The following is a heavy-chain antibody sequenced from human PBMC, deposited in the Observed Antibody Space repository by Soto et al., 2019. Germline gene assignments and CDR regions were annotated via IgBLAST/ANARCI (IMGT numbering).Heavy chain of an antibody. CDR1: GFTFSSYA. Sequence: QVQLVESGGGVFQPGRSLRLSCAASGFTFSSYAMHWVRQAPGKRLEWVAVISYDGSTIYYADSVKGRFTISRDNSKNTLHLEMHSLRAEDTAVYYCAKVGGSSSWYRFYFDYWGQGTLVTVSS. V-gene: IGHV3-30*18. D-gene: IGHD6-13*01. CDR2: ISYDGSTI. CDR3: AKVGGSSSWYRFYFDY. J-gene: IGHJ4*02.